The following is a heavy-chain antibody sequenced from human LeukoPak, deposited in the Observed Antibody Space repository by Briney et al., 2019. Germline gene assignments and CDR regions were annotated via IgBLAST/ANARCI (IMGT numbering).Heavy chain of an antibody. J-gene: IGHJ4*02. CDR3: ARRGYCSSTSCYAYFDY. CDR2: IFHTGSA. CDR1: GDSISGSDYY. V-gene: IGHV4-39*01. D-gene: IGHD2-2*01. Sequence: SETLSLACNVSGDSISGSDYYWGWIRQPPGKGLEWIANIFHTGSAYYNPSLKSRVTITVDTSTNQFSLDLRSVTAADTAVYYCARRGYCSSTSCYAYFDYWGQGTLVTASS.